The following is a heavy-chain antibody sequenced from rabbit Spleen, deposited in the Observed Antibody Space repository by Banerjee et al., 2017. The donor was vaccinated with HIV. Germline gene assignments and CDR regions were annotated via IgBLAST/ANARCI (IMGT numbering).Heavy chain of an antibody. CDR3: ARDTSSSFSSYGMDL. Sequence: QEHLEESGGGLVKPEGSLTLTCKASGFSFSRGYDMCWVRQAPGRGLEWIGCIYTGNGKTYYASWAKGRFTISKSSSTTVTLQMTRLTAADTATYFCARDTSSSFSSYGMDLWGPGTLVTVS. CDR1: GFSFSRGYD. J-gene: IGHJ6*01. V-gene: IGHV1S45*01. CDR2: IYTGNGKT. D-gene: IGHD1-1*01.